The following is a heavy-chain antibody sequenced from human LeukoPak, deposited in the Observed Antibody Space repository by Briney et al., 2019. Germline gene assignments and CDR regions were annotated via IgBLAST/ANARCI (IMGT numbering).Heavy chain of an antibody. V-gene: IGHV3-30*02. CDR2: IRYDGDET. Sequence: GGSLRLSCAAPGFTFNRRGMPWVRQAPGKVLERVAFIRYDGDETFYADFVKGRFTISRDNSKNTLYLQMNSLRAEDTAVYYCAKVGRDGYNPRYYYYYYYMDVWGKGTTVTISS. CDR1: GFTFNRRG. J-gene: IGHJ6*03. D-gene: IGHD5-24*01. CDR3: AKVGRDGYNPRYYYYYYYMDV.